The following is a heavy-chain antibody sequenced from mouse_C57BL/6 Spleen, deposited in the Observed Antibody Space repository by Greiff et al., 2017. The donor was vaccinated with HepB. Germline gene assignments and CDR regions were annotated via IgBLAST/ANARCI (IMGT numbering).Heavy chain of an antibody. Sequence: VQLQQSGAELARPGASVKLSCKASGYTFTSYTMHWVKQRPGQGLEWIGYINPSSGYTKYNQKFKDKATLTADKSSSTAYMKLSSLTSEDSAVYYCARGGNYYAMDYWGQGTSVTVSS. CDR3: ARGGNYYAMDY. CDR2: INPSSGYT. J-gene: IGHJ4*01. D-gene: IGHD2-1*01. V-gene: IGHV1-4*01. CDR1: GYTFTSYT.